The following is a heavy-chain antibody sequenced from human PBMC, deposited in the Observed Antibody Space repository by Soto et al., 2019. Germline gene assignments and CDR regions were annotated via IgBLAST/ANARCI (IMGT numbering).Heavy chain of an antibody. Sequence: QVQLVQSGAEVKKPGASVKVSCKASGYTFTSYGISWVRQAPGQGLEWMGRISAYNGNTNYAQKLQGRVTLTTDTXTRTASMELRSLRSDATAVYYCSRVVGALGHWFDPWGQGTLVTVAS. V-gene: IGHV1-18*01. D-gene: IGHD1-26*01. CDR3: SRVVGALGHWFDP. J-gene: IGHJ5*02. CDR2: ISAYNGNT. CDR1: GYTFTSYG.